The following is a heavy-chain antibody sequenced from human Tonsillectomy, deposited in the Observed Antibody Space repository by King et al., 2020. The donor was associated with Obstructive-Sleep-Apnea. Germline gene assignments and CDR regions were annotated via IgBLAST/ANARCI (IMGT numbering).Heavy chain of an antibody. D-gene: IGHD3-16*01. V-gene: IGHV3-30*18. Sequence: VQLVESGGGVVQPGRSLRLSCAASGFTFSSYGMHWVRQAPGKGLEWVAVISYDGSNKYYADSVKGRLTISRDNSKNTLYLQMNSLIAEDTAVYYGAKARTLYAFDMWGQGTMVTVSS. J-gene: IGHJ3*02. CDR1: GFTFSSYG. CDR3: AKARTLYAFDM. CDR2: ISYDGSNK.